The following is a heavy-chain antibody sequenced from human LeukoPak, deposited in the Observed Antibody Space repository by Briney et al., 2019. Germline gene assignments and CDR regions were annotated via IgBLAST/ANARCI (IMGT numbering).Heavy chain of an antibody. V-gene: IGHV4-39*07. CDR1: GGSISSSSYY. Sequence: SETLSLTCTVSGGSISSSSYYWGWIRQPPGKGLEWIGSIYYSGSTYYNPSLKSRVTISVDTSKNQFSLKLSSVTAADTAVYYGARQESIAARPYWFDPGAREPWSPSPQ. J-gene: IGHJ5*02. CDR2: IYYSGST. D-gene: IGHD6-6*01. CDR3: ARQESIAARPYWFDP.